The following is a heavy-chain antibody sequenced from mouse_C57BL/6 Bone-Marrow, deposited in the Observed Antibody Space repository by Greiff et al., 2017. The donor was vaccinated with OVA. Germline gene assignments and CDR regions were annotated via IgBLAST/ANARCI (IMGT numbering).Heavy chain of an antibody. CDR1: GYTFTSYW. Sequence: QVHVKQPGAELVKPGASVKLSCKASGYTFTSYWMHWVKQRPGQGLEWIGMIHPNSGSTNYNEKFKSKATLTVDKSSSTAYMQLSSLTSEDAAVYYCARGPSDYWGQGTTLTVSA. CDR3: ARGPSDY. CDR2: IHPNSGST. J-gene: IGHJ2*01. V-gene: IGHV1-64*01.